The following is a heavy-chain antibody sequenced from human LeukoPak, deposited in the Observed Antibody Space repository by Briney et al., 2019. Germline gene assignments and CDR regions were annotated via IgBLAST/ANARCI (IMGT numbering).Heavy chain of an antibody. CDR3: AKGVSIFGVVHFNWFDP. CDR1: GFTFSSYA. Sequence: GGSLRLSCAASGFTFSSYAMSWVRQAPGKGLEWVSAISGSGGSTYYADSVKGRFTISRDNPKNTLYLQMNSLRAEDTAVYYCAKGVSIFGVVHFNWFDPWGQGTLVTVSS. J-gene: IGHJ5*02. V-gene: IGHV3-23*01. D-gene: IGHD3-3*01. CDR2: ISGSGGST.